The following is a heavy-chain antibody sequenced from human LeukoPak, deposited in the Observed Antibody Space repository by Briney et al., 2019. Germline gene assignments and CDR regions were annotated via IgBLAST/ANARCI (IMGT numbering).Heavy chain of an antibody. D-gene: IGHD6-19*01. J-gene: IGHJ4*02. V-gene: IGHV3-30*18. CDR3: AKDSSGWYGY. CDR2: ISYDGSNK. Sequence: GGSLRLSCAASGFTFSSYGMHWVRQAPGEGLEWVAVISYDGSNKYYADSVKGRFTISRDNSKNTLYLQMNSLRAEDTAVYYCAKDSSGWYGYWGQGTLVTVSS. CDR1: GFTFSSYG.